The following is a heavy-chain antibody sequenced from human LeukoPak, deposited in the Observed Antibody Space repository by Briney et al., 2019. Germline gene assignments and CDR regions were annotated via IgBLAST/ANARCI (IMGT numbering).Heavy chain of an antibody. Sequence: GGSLRLSCAASGFTFSSYGMHWVRQAPGKGLEWVAVISYDGSNKYYADSVKGRFTISRDNSKNTLYLQMNSLRAEDTAVYYCAKDASGYDTSFDYWGQGTLVTVSS. J-gene: IGHJ4*02. CDR2: ISYDGSNK. CDR1: GFTFSSYG. D-gene: IGHD5-12*01. V-gene: IGHV3-30*18. CDR3: AKDASGYDTSFDY.